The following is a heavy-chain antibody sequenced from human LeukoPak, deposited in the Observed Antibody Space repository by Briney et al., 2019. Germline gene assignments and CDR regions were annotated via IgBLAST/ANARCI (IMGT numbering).Heavy chain of an antibody. Sequence: GGSLRLSCAASGFTFGNHWMTWVRQAPGKGLEWLAHIKEDGSETAYVDSVRGRFTISRDNAKNSLYLQMSNLRDEDTAVYYCARDRGFFLFDYWGQGTLVSVSS. CDR3: ARDRGFFLFDY. CDR1: GFTFGNHW. J-gene: IGHJ4*02. CDR2: IKEDGSET. D-gene: IGHD3-10*01. V-gene: IGHV3-7*01.